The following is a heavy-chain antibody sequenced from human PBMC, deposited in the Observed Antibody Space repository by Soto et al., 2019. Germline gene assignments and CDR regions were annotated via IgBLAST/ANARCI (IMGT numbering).Heavy chain of an antibody. V-gene: IGHV3-21*01. CDR3: ARDSSGWYRFPTYYYYGMDV. D-gene: IGHD6-19*01. J-gene: IGHJ6*02. CDR2: ISSSSSYI. CDR1: RFTFSSYR. Sequence: GGSLGLSCASSRFTFSSYRMNWVRQAPGKGLEWVSSISSSSSYIYYADSVKGRFTISRDNAKNSLYLQMNSLRAEDTAVYYCARDSSGWYRFPTYYYYGMDVWGQGTTVTVSS.